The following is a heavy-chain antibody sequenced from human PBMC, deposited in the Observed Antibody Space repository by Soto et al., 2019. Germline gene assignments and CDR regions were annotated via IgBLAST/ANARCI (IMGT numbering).Heavy chain of an antibody. CDR3: AREGQWQENDAFDL. CDR1: GGTFSSYA. D-gene: IGHD6-19*01. V-gene: IGHV1-69*06. J-gene: IGHJ3*01. Sequence: QVQLVQSGAEVKKPGSSVKVSCKASGGTFSSYAISWVRQAPGQGLEWMGGIIPIFGTANYAQKFQGRVTITADKPTSTAYMELSSLRSEDTAVYYCAREGQWQENDAFDLWGQGTMVTVST. CDR2: IIPIFGTA.